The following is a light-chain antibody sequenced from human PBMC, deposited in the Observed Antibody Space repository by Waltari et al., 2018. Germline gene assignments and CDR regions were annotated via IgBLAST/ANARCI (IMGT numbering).Light chain of an antibody. Sequence: DIQMTQSPSTLSASVGDRVPITSRASQSISNYLAWHQQKPGKDPNLLINKASILKSGVSSRFSGSGSVTQFTLTISSLQPGEFATYFCQQYNTYSSFGQGTKLEIK. CDR2: KAS. J-gene: IGKJ2*01. V-gene: IGKV1-5*03. CDR1: QSISNY. CDR3: QQYNTYSS.